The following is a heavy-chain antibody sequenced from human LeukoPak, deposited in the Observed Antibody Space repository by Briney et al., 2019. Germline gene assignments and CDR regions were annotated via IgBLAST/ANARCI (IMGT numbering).Heavy chain of an antibody. CDR1: GGTFSSYA. Sequence: GGSVKVSCKASGGTFSSYAISWVRQAPGQGLEWMGGIISIFGTTNYAQKFQGRVTITADESTSTAYMELSSLRSDDTAVYYCARDGSGRYYYDSSGPSAKGYFDYWGQGTLVTVS. V-gene: IGHV1-69*01. CDR3: ARDGSGRYYYDSSGPSAKGYFDY. CDR2: IISIFGTT. D-gene: IGHD3-22*01. J-gene: IGHJ4*02.